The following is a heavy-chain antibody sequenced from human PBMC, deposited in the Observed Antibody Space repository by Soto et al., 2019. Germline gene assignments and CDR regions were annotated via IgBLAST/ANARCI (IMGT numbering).Heavy chain of an antibody. V-gene: IGHV3-43*01. Sequence: GESLKISCAASGFTFDDYTMHWVRQAPGKGLEWVSLISWDGGSTYYADSVKGRFTISRDNSKNSLYLQMNSLRTEDTALYYCAKDIRLGNWNYFDYWGQGTLVTVSS. D-gene: IGHD1-20*01. CDR1: GFTFDDYT. J-gene: IGHJ4*02. CDR3: AKDIRLGNWNYFDY. CDR2: ISWDGGST.